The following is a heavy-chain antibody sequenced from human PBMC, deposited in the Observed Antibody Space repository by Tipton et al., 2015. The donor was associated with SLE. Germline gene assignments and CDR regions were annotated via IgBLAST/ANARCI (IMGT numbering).Heavy chain of an antibody. CDR1: GYSFTSYW. CDR2: IYPGDSGT. V-gene: IGHV5-51*03. D-gene: IGHD3-10*01. J-gene: IGHJ3*02. Sequence: VQLVQSGAEVKKPGESLKISWKGSGYSFTSYWIGWVRQMPGKGLEWMGIIYPGDSGTRYSPSFQGQVTISADKSISTAYLQWSSLKASDTAMYYCARPNYYGSGSYYAPDAYDIWGQGTMVTVSS. CDR3: ARPNYYGSGSYYAPDAYDI.